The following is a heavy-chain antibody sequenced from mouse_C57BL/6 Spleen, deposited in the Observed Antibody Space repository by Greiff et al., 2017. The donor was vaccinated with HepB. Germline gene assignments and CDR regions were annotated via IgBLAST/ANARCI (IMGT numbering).Heavy chain of an antibody. CDR3: ARAGDYVPFAY. V-gene: IGHV1-64*01. J-gene: IGHJ3*01. D-gene: IGHD2-4*01. CDR2: IHPNSGST. Sequence: QVQLQQPGAELVKPGASVKLSCKASGYTFTSYWMHWVKQRPGQGLEWIGMIHPNSGSTNYNEKFKSKATLTVDKSSSTAYMQLSRLTSEDSAVYYCARAGDYVPFAYWGQGTLVTVSA. CDR1: GYTFTSYW.